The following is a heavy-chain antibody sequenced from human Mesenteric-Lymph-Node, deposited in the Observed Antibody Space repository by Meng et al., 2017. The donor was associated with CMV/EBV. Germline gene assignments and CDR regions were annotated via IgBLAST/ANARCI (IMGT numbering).Heavy chain of an antibody. CDR3: ARGSSSWTDFDY. Sequence: CNGSVYSFTSYRIHWVRQLPGKGLEWMGRIDPSASYTNYSPSFQGHVTISADKSISTASLQWSSLKASDTAMYYCARGSSSWTDFDYWGQGTLVTVSS. J-gene: IGHJ4*02. V-gene: IGHV5-10-1*01. CDR2: IDPSASYT. CDR1: VYSFTSYR. D-gene: IGHD6-13*01.